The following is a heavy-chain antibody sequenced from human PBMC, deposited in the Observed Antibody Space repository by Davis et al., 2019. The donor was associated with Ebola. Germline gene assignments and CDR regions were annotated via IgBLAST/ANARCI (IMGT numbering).Heavy chain of an antibody. CDR1: GFTFSSYS. V-gene: IGHV3-21*01. J-gene: IGHJ6*02. D-gene: IGHD6-19*01. CDR3: ARDPPSSGWYYYYYGMDV. Sequence: PGGSLRLSCAASGFTFSSYSMNWVRQAPGKGLEWVSSISSSSSYIYYADSVKGRFTISRDNSKNTLYLQMNSLRDEDTAVYYCARDPPSSGWYYYYYGMDVWGQGTTVTVSS. CDR2: ISSSSSYI.